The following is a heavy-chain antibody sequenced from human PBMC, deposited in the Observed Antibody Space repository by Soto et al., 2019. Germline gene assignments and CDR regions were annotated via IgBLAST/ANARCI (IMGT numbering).Heavy chain of an antibody. CDR1: GFTFSSYA. D-gene: IGHD6-13*01. CDR2: ISGSGGST. V-gene: IGHV3-23*01. CDR3: AKDRGFSTSPSYFHY. Sequence: GSLRLSCAASGFTFSSYAMSWVRQAPGEGLEWVSTISGSGGSTYYADSVKGRFTISRDNSKNTLFLQLGSLRADDTAVYYCAKDRGFSTSPSYFHYWGQGTLVTVSS. J-gene: IGHJ4*02.